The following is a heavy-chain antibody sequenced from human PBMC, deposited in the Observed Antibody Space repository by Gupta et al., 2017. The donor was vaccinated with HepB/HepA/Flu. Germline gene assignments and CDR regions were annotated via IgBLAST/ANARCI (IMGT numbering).Heavy chain of an antibody. CDR2: IRTKADSYAT. V-gene: IGHV3-73*01. CDR3: ATSTVTARQNYYFYSMDV. D-gene: IGHD4-17*01. J-gene: IGHJ6*02. CDR1: GFTFSASV. Sequence: EVQLVESGGGLVQPGGSLKLSCAASGFTFSASVMQWVRQASGKGLEWVGRIRTKADSYATAYAASVTGRFTISRDDSKSTAFLQMNSLKTEDTAVYYCATSTVTARQNYYFYSMDVWGQETTVSVSS.